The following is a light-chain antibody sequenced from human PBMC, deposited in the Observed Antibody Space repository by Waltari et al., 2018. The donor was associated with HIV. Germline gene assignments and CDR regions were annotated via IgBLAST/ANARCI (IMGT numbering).Light chain of an antibody. CDR3: QQSYSTPYT. J-gene: IGKJ3*01. Sequence: DIQMTQSPSTLPASVGDRVTLTCRASQNVGNRVKWYQHKSGEAPRLLVFVASTLYDVVPSRFSATSSGNRFTLTINSLQPEDFATYFCQQSYSTPYTFGPGTKLDL. CDR2: VAS. V-gene: IGKV1-39*01. CDR1: QNVGNR.